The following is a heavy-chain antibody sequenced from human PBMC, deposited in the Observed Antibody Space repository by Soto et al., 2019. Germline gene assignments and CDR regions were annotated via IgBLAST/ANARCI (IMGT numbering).Heavy chain of an antibody. CDR2: IYASGST. J-gene: IGHJ5*02. Sequence: SDTLSLTCNVSDDSLSTYYWSWIRQPAGKGLEWIWRIYASGSTNYNPSLKGLVSMSVDTSKNQFSLRMISVTAADTAMYYCARSAITTGGWFSXWGQGVLVTVSX. CDR1: DDSLSTYY. V-gene: IGHV4-4*07. CDR3: ARSAITTGGWFSX. D-gene: IGHD2-21*01.